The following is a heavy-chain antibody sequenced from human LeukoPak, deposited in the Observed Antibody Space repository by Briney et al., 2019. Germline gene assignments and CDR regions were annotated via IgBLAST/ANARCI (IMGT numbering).Heavy chain of an antibody. CDR2: IIPIFGTA. J-gene: IGHJ6*02. V-gene: IGHV1-69*01. CDR3: ARGDYGSSGPYYYYYGMDV. Sequence: SVKVSCKASGGTFSSYGTSWVRQAPGQGLEWMGGIIPIFGTANYAQKFQGRVTITADESTSTANMELSSLRSEDTAVYYCARGDYGSSGPYYYYYGMDVWGQGTTVTVSS. D-gene: IGHD3-16*01. CDR1: GGTFSSYG.